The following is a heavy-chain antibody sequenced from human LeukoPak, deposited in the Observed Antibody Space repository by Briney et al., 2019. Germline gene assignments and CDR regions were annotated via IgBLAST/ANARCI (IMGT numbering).Heavy chain of an antibody. CDR3: AKVSDYYGSGSYD. J-gene: IGHJ4*02. Sequence: GSLRLSCAASGFIVSSNYMSWVRQAPGKGLEWVSAISGSGGSTYYADSVKGRFTISRDNSKNTLYLQMNSLRAEDTAVYYCAKVSDYYGSGSYDWGQGTLVTVSS. V-gene: IGHV3-23*01. CDR1: GFIVSSNY. D-gene: IGHD3-10*01. CDR2: ISGSGGST.